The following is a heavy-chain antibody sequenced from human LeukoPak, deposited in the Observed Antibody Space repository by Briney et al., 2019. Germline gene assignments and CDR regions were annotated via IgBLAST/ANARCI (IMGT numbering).Heavy chain of an antibody. D-gene: IGHD6-13*01. J-gene: IGHJ4*02. CDR2: ISSSSSYI. Sequence: GGSLRLSCAASGFTFSSYSMNWVRQAPGKGLELVSSISSSSSYIYYADSVKGRFTISRDNAKNSLYLQMNSLRAEDTAGYYCARSSYEAYEYSSSHFDYWGQGTLVTVSS. V-gene: IGHV3-21*01. CDR3: ARSSYEAYEYSSSHFDY. CDR1: GFTFSSYS.